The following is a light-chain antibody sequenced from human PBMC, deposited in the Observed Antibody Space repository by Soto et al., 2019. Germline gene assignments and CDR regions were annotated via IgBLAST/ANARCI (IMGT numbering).Light chain of an antibody. CDR2: DAS. Sequence: DIHMTHSPSSLSSSVVYIFTITCLASQTISTWLAWYQQKPGKAPELLIYDASTLESGVPSRFSGSGSGTEFSLTISSLQPDDFATFYCQQYSSFSRTFGQGTKVDIK. CDR3: QQYSSFSRT. J-gene: IGKJ1*01. CDR1: QTISTW. V-gene: IGKV1-5*01.